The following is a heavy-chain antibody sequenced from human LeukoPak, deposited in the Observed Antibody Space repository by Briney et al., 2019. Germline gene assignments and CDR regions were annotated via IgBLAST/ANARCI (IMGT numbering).Heavy chain of an antibody. D-gene: IGHD3-10*01. V-gene: IGHV4-38-2*01. CDR3: AKTQTRVV. J-gene: IGHJ6*03. CDR1: GYSISSGYY. CDR2: IYYSGST. Sequence: PSETLSLTCAVSGYSISSGYYWGWIRQPPGKGLEWIGSIYYSGSTFYNPSLKSRVTISVDTSKNQFSLKLSSVTATDTAVYYCAKTQTRVVWGKGTTVTVSS.